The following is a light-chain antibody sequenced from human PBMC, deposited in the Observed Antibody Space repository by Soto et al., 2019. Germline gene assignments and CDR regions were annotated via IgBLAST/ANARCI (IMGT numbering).Light chain of an antibody. J-gene: IGKJ2*01. V-gene: IGKV3-11*01. CDR3: QQRSNWPRT. CDR2: DAS. CDR1: QSVSSS. Sequence: EIVLTQSPATLSLSPGERATLSCRASQSVSSSLAWYQQKPGQAPRLLIYDASNRATGIPARFSGSGSGTAFPLTISSLEPEDFAVYYCQQRSNWPRTFSQGTKLEIK.